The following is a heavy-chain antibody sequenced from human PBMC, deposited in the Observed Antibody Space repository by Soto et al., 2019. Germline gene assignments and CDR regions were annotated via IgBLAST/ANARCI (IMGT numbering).Heavy chain of an antibody. Sequence: QVQLQESGPGLVKPSETLSLTCTVSGGSISSYYWSWIRQPPGKGLEWIGYIYYSGSTNYNPSLNSRVTISVDTSKNQFSLKLSSVTAADTAVYYCARTYGDRSNWFDPWGQGTLVTVSS. V-gene: IGHV4-59*08. CDR2: IYYSGST. CDR1: GGSISSYY. J-gene: IGHJ5*02. D-gene: IGHD4-17*01. CDR3: ARTYGDRSNWFDP.